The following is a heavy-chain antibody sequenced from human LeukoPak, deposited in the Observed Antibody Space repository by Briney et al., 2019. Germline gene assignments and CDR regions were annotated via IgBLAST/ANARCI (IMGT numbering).Heavy chain of an antibody. Sequence: PGGSLRLSCAASGFTFSNAWMSWVRQAPGKGLEWVGRIKSKTDGGTTDYAAPVKGRFTISRDDSKNTLYLQMNSLKTEDTAVYYCTTDLRKQWLMSLYAFDIWGQGTMVTVSS. D-gene: IGHD6-19*01. CDR2: IKSKTDGGTT. J-gene: IGHJ3*02. V-gene: IGHV3-15*01. CDR3: TTDLRKQWLMSLYAFDI. CDR1: GFTFSNAW.